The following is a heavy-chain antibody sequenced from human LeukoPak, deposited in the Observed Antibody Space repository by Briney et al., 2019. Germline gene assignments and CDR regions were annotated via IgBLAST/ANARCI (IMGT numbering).Heavy chain of an antibody. CDR1: GGTFSSYT. J-gene: IGHJ4*02. D-gene: IGHD2-15*01. V-gene: IGHV1-69*02. CDR3: ARVRYCSGGSCSPDFDY. CDR2: IIPILGIA. Sequence: ASVKVSCKASGGTFSSYTISWVRQAPGQGLEWMGRIIPILGIANYAQKFQGRVTITADKFTSTAYMELSSLRSEDTAVYYCARVRYCSGGSCSPDFDYWGQGTLVTVSS.